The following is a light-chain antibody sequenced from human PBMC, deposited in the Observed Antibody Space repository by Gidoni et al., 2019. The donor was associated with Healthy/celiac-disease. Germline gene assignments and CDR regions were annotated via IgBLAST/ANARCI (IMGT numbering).Light chain of an antibody. CDR2: GAS. J-gene: IGKJ1*01. CDR3: QQYNNWSGT. Sequence: EIVMTQSPATLSVSPGERATLSCRASQSVSSNLDWYQQKPGQAPRLLIYGASTRATGIPARFSGSGSGTEFTLTISSLQSEDFAVYYCQQYNNWSGTFGQGTKVEIK. CDR1: QSVSSN. V-gene: IGKV3-15*01.